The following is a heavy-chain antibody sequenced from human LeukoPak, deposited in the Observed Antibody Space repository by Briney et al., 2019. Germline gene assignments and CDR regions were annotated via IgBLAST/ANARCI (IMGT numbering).Heavy chain of an antibody. CDR1: GYSFTNYG. CDR2: INPSGGST. V-gene: IGHV1-46*01. Sequence: EASVKVSCKTSGYSFTNYGITWVRQAPGQGLEWMGIINPSGGSTSYAQKFQGRVTMTRDTSISTAYMELSRLRSDDTAVYYCARSPTYYYGSGSQYWGQGTLVTVSS. D-gene: IGHD3-10*01. J-gene: IGHJ4*02. CDR3: ARSPTYYYGSGSQY.